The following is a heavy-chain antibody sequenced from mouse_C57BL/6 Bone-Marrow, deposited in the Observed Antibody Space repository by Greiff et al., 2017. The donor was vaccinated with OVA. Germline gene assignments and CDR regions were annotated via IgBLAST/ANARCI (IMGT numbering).Heavy chain of an antibody. CDR2: IYPGDGDT. Sequence: QVQLQQSGPELVKPGASVKISCTASGYAFSSSWMNWVQQRPGKGLEWIGRIYPGDGDTNYNGKFKGKATMTAVKSSSPAYMQLSSLTSEDSAVYFCVYYGSSYDYWGQGTTLTVSS. J-gene: IGHJ2*01. V-gene: IGHV1-82*01. D-gene: IGHD1-1*01. CDR3: VYYGSSYDY. CDR1: GYAFSSSW.